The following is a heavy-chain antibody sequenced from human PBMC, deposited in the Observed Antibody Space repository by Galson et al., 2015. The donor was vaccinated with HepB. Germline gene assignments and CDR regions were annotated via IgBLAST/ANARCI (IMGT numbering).Heavy chain of an antibody. V-gene: IGHV3-11*01. CDR1: GFTFSDYY. D-gene: IGHD6-6*01. Sequence: SLRLSCAASGFTFSDYYMSWIRQAPGKGLEWVSYISSSGSTIYYADSVKGRFTISRDNAKNSLYLQMNSLRAEDTAVYYCARQAGETAEFLSSFAAYNYYYYGMDVWGQGTTVTVSS. CDR3: ARQAGETAEFLSSFAAYNYYYYGMDV. J-gene: IGHJ6*02. CDR2: ISSSGSTI.